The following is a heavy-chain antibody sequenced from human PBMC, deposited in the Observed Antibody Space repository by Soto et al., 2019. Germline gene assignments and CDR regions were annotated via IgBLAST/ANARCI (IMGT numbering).Heavy chain of an antibody. CDR1: GYTFTNYG. D-gene: IGHD3-10*01. Sequence: ASVKVSCKAPGYTFTNYGSSWVRQAPGQGLEWMGWINTYNGNTNHAQKLQGRVTMTTDTSTSTAYMELRSLRSDDTAVYYCARGVGSGTYYNQYNWFDPWGQGTLVTVSS. J-gene: IGHJ5*02. CDR3: ARGVGSGTYYNQYNWFDP. CDR2: INTYNGNT. V-gene: IGHV1-18*01.